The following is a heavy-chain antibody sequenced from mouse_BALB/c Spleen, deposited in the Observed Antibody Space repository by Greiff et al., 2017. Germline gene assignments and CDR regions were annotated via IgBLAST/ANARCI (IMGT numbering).Heavy chain of an antibody. CDR3: ARTYYYGSSYFDY. J-gene: IGHJ2*01. Sequence: EVHLVESGGGLVQPGGSRKLSCAASGFTFSSFGMHWVRQAPEKGLEWVAYISSGSSTIYYADTVKGRFTISRDNPKNTLFLQMTSLRSEDTAMYYCARTYYYGSSYFDYWGQGTTLTVSS. V-gene: IGHV5-17*02. CDR1: GFTFSSFG. D-gene: IGHD1-1*01. CDR2: ISSGSSTI.